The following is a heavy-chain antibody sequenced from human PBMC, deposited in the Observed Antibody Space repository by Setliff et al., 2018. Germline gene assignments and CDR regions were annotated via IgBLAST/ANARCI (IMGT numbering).Heavy chain of an antibody. V-gene: IGHV4-59*01. J-gene: IGHJ4*02. CDR1: GGSINSYY. CDR3: ARGYYFDY. CDR2: IYYSGNSNYDT. Sequence: SETLSLTCIVSGGSINSYYWNWIRQPPGKGLEWIGYIYYSGNSNYDTNYNPSLKSRVSISVDTSNNQFSLKLNSVTAADTAVYYCARGYYFDYWGQGTVVTVSS.